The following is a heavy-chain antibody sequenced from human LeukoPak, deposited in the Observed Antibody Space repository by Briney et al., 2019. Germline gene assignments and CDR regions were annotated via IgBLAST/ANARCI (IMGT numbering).Heavy chain of an antibody. V-gene: IGHV3-21*01. CDR1: GFTFSSYS. J-gene: IGHJ4*02. D-gene: IGHD5-24*01. CDR2: ISSSSSYI. CDR3: ARGAFRDGYNYYFDY. Sequence: GGSLRLSCAASGFTFSSYSMNWVRQAPGKGLEWVSSISSSSSYIYHADSVKGRFTISRDNAKNSLYLQMNSLRAEDTAVYYCARGAFRDGYNYYFDYWGQGTLVTVSS.